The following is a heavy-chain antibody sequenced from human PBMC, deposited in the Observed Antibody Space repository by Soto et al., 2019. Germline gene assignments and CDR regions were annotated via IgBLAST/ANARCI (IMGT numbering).Heavy chain of an antibody. D-gene: IGHD1-1*01. J-gene: IGHJ4*02. CDR2: ISAHNGNT. CDR1: GYTFSSYG. V-gene: IGHV1-18*01. Sequence: QVHLVQSGAEVKTPGGSVKVSSKATGYTFSSYGITWVRQAPGQGLEWMGWISAHNGNTDYAQKLQGRVIVTRDTSTSTAYMELRSLRSDDTAVYYCARGRYGDYWGQGALVTVSS. CDR3: ARGRYGDY.